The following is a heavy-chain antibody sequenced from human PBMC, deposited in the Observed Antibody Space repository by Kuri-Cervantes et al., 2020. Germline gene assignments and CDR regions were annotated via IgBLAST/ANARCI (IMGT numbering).Heavy chain of an antibody. Sequence: LSLTCAASGFTFSSSWMHWVCQAPEKGLEWVADIKCDGSEKYYVDSVKGRLTISRDNAKNSLYLHMNSLRAEDTAVYYCARVGSPVAHLRWIDYWGQGTLVTVSS. CDR1: GFTFSSSW. D-gene: IGHD6-19*01. V-gene: IGHV3-52*01. J-gene: IGHJ4*02. CDR3: ARVGSPVAHLRWIDY. CDR2: IKCDGSEK.